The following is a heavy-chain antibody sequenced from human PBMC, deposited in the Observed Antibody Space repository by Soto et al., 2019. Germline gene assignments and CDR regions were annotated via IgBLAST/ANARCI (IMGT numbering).Heavy chain of an antibody. D-gene: IGHD5-12*01. CDR3: ARSSGYDGGGDAFDI. CDR1: GFTFSSYD. CDR2: IGTAGDT. J-gene: IGHJ3*02. V-gene: IGHV3-13*01. Sequence: EVQLVESGGGLVQPGGSLRLSCAASGFTFSSYDMHWVRQATGKGLEWVSAIGTAGDTYYPGSVKGRFTISRENAKNSLYLQMNSLRAGDTAVYYCARSSGYDGGGDAFDIWGQGTMVTVSS.